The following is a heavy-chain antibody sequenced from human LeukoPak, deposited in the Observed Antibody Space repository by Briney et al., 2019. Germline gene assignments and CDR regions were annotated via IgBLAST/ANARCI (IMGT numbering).Heavy chain of an antibody. CDR3: ARDHRLKEYGDRLPDAFDI. D-gene: IGHD4-17*01. J-gene: IGHJ3*02. Sequence: PGGSLRLSCVASKFTFSSYWMSWVRQAPGKGLEWVANIKQDGSEKYYVDSVKGRFTISRDNAKNSLYLQMNSLRAEDTAVYYCARDHRLKEYGDRLPDAFDIWGQGTMVTVSS. CDR2: IKQDGSEK. CDR1: KFTFSSYW. V-gene: IGHV3-7*01.